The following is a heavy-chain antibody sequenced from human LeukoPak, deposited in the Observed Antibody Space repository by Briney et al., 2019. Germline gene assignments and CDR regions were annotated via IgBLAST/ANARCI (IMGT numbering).Heavy chain of an antibody. CDR3: ASLVDTAMFDH. V-gene: IGHV3-74*01. D-gene: IGHD5-18*01. Sequence: GGSLRPSCVASGFSLSNYWLHWVRQAPGKGLVWVTRISSDGSSTTFADSVKGRFTLSRDNAKNTLYLQMNSLRAEDTAVYFCASLVDTAMFDHWGQGTLVTVSS. CDR1: GFSLSNYW. J-gene: IGHJ4*02. CDR2: ISSDGSST.